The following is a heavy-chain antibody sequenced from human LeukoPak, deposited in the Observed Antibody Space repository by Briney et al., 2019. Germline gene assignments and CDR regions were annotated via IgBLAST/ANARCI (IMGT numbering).Heavy chain of an antibody. V-gene: IGHV3-48*04. J-gene: IGHJ6*02. CDR3: ARARGPSYYYGMDV. D-gene: IGHD5-24*01. CDR1: GFTFSSYS. CDR2: ISSSSSTI. Sequence: GGSLRLSCAASGFTFSSYSMNWVRQAPGKGLEWVSYISSSSSTIYYADSVKGRFTISRDNAKNSLYLQMNSLRAEDTAVYYCARARGPSYYYGMDVWGQGTTVTVSS.